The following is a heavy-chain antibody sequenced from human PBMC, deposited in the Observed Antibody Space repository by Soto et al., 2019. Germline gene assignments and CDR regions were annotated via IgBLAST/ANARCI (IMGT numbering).Heavy chain of an antibody. J-gene: IGHJ4*02. V-gene: IGHV3-30-3*01. Sequence: PGGSLRLSCAASGFTFGSYAMHWVRQAPGKGLEWVAVISYDGSNKYYADSVKGRFTISRDNSKNTLYLQMNSLRVEDTAVYYCARALGDYGDYWGQGTLVTVSS. D-gene: IGHD4-17*01. CDR3: ARALGDYGDY. CDR2: ISYDGSNK. CDR1: GFTFGSYA.